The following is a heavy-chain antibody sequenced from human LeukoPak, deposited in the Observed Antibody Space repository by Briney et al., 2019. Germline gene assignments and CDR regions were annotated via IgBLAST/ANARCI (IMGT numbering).Heavy chain of an antibody. D-gene: IGHD3-9*01. J-gene: IGHJ3*02. Sequence: SLRHSHCASGLPFRSYEMNWVRPAPAKERAWVSYINSRRSTIYYADSVKGRFTISRDNAKNSLYLQMNSLRAEDTAVYYCAREFGLRYFDWLLWGAFDIWGQGTMVTVSS. CDR1: GLPFRSYE. CDR2: INSRRSTI. CDR3: AREFGLRYFDWLLWGAFDI. V-gene: IGHV3-48*03.